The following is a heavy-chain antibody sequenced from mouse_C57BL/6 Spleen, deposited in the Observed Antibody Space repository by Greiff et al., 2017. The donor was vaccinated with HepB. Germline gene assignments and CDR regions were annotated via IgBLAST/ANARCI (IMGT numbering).Heavy chain of an antibody. J-gene: IGHJ4*01. V-gene: IGHV5-4*01. CDR2: ISDGGSYT. D-gene: IGHD1-1*01. Sequence: DVQLVESGGGLVKPGGSLKLSCAASGFTFSSYAMSWVRQTPEKRLEWVATISDGGSYTYYPDNVKGRFTISRDNAKNNLYLQMSHLKSEDTAMYYCARDRDYYTVVAPYYAMDYWGQGTSVTVAS. CDR1: GFTFSSYA. CDR3: ARDRDYYTVVAPYYAMDY.